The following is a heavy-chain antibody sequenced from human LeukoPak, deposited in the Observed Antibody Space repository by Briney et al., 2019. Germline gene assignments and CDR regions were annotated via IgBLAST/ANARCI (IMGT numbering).Heavy chain of an antibody. CDR1: GYTFTSYG. CDR3: ARSSGWYAQPLHFDY. Sequence: ASVKVSCKASGYTFTSYGISWVRQAPGQGLEWMGWISAYNGNTNYAQKLQGRVTMTTDTSTSTAYVELRSLRSDDTAVYYCARSSGWYAQPLHFDYWGQGTLVTVSS. J-gene: IGHJ4*02. V-gene: IGHV1-18*01. CDR2: ISAYNGNT. D-gene: IGHD6-19*01.